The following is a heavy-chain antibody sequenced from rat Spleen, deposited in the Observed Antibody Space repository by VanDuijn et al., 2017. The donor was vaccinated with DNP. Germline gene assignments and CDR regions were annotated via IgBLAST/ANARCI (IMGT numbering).Heavy chain of an antibody. J-gene: IGHJ4*01. Sequence: QLVESGGGLVQPGRSLKLSCAASGFTFSDYDMAWVRQAPTKGLEWVASISPSGDSTYYRDSVKGRFTISRDSSKTTLYLQRDSLRSEDTATYYCATHGSIATISTGAMDVWGQGTSVTVSS. D-gene: IGHD1-2*01. CDR1: GFTFSDYD. CDR3: ATHGSIATISTGAMDV. CDR2: ISPSGDST. V-gene: IGHV5-19*01.